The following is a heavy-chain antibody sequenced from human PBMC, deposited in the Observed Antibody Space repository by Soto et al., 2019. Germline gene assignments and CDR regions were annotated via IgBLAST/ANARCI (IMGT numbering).Heavy chain of an antibody. D-gene: IGHD1-20*01. V-gene: IGHV1-24*01. CDR2: IIPIFGTA. CDR3: ARITGITYDWIADGMDV. J-gene: IGHJ6*02. Sequence: ASVKVSCKVSGYTLTELSMHWVRQAPGKGLEWMGGIIPIFGTANYAQKFQGRVTITTDTSKNQVVLTMANMDPVDTATYYCARITGITYDWIADGMDVWGQGTTVTVS. CDR1: GYTLTELS.